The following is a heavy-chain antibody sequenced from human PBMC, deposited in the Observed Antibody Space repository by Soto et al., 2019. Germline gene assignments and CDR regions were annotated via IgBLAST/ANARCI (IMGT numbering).Heavy chain of an antibody. CDR3: ARSRYCSSTSCYRVEYIL. CDR1: GYTFTSYD. CDR2: MNPNSGNT. V-gene: IGHV1-8*01. D-gene: IGHD2-2*02. J-gene: IGHJ4*02. Sequence: GASVKVSCKASGYTFTSYDINWVRQATGQGLEWMGWMNPNSGNTGYAQKFQGRVTMTRNTSISTAYMELSSLRSEDTAVYYCARSRYCSSTSCYRVEYILWGQGTRGTVS.